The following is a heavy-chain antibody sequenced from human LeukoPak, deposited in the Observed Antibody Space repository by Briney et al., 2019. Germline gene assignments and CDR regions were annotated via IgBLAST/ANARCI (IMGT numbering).Heavy chain of an antibody. D-gene: IGHD3-3*01. V-gene: IGHV3-23*01. CDR2: ISGSGGST. CDR3: AKDEGVAEGDY. J-gene: IGHJ4*02. CDR1: GFTFSSYS. Sequence: GALRLSCAASGFTFSSYSMNWVRQAPGKGLEWVSAISGSGGSTYYADSVKGRFTISRDNSKNTLYLQMNSLRAEDTAVYYCAKDEGVAEGDYWGQGTLVTVSS.